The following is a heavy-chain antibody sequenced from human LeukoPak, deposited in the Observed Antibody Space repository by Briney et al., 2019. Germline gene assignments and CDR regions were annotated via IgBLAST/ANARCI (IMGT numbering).Heavy chain of an antibody. CDR3: ARDWSDLNWGYGPDAFDI. Sequence: GGSLRLSCAASGFTFSSYAMHWVRQAPGKGLEWVAVISYDGSNKYYADSVKGRFTISRDNSKNTLYLQMNSLRAEDTAVYYCARDWSDLNWGYGPDAFDIWGQGTMVTVSS. CDR2: ISYDGSNK. J-gene: IGHJ3*02. D-gene: IGHD7-27*01. CDR1: GFTFSSYA. V-gene: IGHV3-30-3*01.